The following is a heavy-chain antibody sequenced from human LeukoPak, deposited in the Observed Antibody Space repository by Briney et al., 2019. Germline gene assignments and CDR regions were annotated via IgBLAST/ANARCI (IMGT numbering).Heavy chain of an antibody. J-gene: IGHJ4*02. D-gene: IGHD3-10*01. V-gene: IGHV3-30*18. CDR1: GFTFSSYG. CDR3: AKDISADLHPPGPPVFDY. Sequence: GGSLRLSCAASGFTFSSYGMHWVRQAPGKGVEGVAVISYDGSNKYYADSVKGRFTICRENSKNTLYLQMNSLRAEDTAVYYCAKDISADLHPPGPPVFDYWGQGTLVTVSS. CDR2: ISYDGSNK.